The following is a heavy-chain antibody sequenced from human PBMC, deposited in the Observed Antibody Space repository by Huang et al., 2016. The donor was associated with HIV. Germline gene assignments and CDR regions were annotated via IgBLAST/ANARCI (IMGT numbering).Heavy chain of an antibody. CDR2: IYYSGRT. CDR3: ASASIAARRWFDP. D-gene: IGHD6-6*01. V-gene: IGHV4-59*01. J-gene: IGHJ5*02. CDR1: GGSMSSYY. Sequence: QVQLQESGPGLVKPSETLSLTCTVSGGSMSSYYWSWIRQPPGKGLEWIGYIYYSGRTNYHPSLNGRVTISVDTSKNQFSLRLSSVTAADTAVYYCASASIAARRWFDPWGQGSLVTVSS.